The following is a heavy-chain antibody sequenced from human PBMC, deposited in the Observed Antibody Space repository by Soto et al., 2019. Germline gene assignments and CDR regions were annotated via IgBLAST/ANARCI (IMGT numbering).Heavy chain of an antibody. Sequence: QVQLVESGGGVVQPGRSLRLSCAASGFTFSSYGMHWVLQAPGKGLEWVSVISYDGSNKYYADSVKGRFTISRDNSKNSLYLEMNSLRAEDSAAYYCAKDGREPSTYYDFWSGYQFFDYWGQGTLVTVSS. D-gene: IGHD3-3*01. CDR3: AKDGREPSTYYDFWSGYQFFDY. V-gene: IGHV3-30*18. CDR1: GFTFSSYG. CDR2: ISYDGSNK. J-gene: IGHJ4*02.